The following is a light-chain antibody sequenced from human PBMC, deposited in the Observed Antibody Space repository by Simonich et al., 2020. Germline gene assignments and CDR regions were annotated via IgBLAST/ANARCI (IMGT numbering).Light chain of an antibody. CDR1: SSDVGSSNL. CDR2: EGS. J-gene: IGLJ7*01. Sequence: QSALTKPASVSGSPGQSIPIPCTGTSSDVGSSNLVSWYQQHPGKAPKPMIYEGSNRPSGVANRFAGSKSGNTASLTISGLQAEDEADYYCCSYAGSSTWVFGGGTQLTVL. V-gene: IGLV2-23*01. CDR3: CSYAGSSTWV.